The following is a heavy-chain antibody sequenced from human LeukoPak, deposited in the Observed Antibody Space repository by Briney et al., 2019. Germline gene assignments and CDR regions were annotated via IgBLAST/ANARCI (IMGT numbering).Heavy chain of an antibody. CDR1: GFTFSSYS. Sequence: PGRSLRLSCAASGFTFSSYSMNWVRQARGKGLEWVSYISFRGSTIYYADSVRGRFTISRDNAKNSPYLQMNSLSVEDTAVYYCARGDYYGQGIYYMDVWGKGTTVTVSS. CDR3: ARGDYYGQGIYYMDV. J-gene: IGHJ6*03. D-gene: IGHD3-10*01. CDR2: ISFRGSTI. V-gene: IGHV3-48*01.